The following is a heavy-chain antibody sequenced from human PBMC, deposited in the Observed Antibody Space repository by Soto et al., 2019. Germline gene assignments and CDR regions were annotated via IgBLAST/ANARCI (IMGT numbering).Heavy chain of an antibody. CDR2: ISFDGSNE. J-gene: IGHJ6*02. Sequence: QVQLVESGGGVVQPGTSLRLSCVASGFTFANYGMHWVRQAPGKGLEWVAVISFDGSNEYYADSVKGRFTVSRDNSKNTLDLQMYSLRADDTAVYYCAKARSIYGLFINRDYYYDMNVWGQGTTVTVSS. CDR1: GFTFANYG. V-gene: IGHV3-30*18. D-gene: IGHD3-3*01. CDR3: AKARSIYGLFINRDYYYDMNV.